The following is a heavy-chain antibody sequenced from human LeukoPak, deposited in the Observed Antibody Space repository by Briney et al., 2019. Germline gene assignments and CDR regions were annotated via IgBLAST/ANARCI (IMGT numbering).Heavy chain of an antibody. V-gene: IGHV7-4-1*02. CDR2: INTNTGNP. D-gene: IGHD6-19*01. J-gene: IGHJ6*03. Sequence: GASVKVSCKASGYTFASYAMNWVRQAPGQGLERMGWINTNTGNPTYAQGFTGRFVFSLDTSVSTAYLQISSLKAEDTAVYYCARDGGAVADPYYYYYMDVWGKGTTVTVSS. CDR3: ARDGGAVADPYYYYYMDV. CDR1: GYTFASYA.